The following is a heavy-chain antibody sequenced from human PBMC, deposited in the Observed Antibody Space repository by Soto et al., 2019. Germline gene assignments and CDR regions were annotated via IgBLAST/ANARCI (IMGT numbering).Heavy chain of an antibody. V-gene: IGHV3-30*03. D-gene: IGHD5-12*01. CDR2: ISYDGSNK. CDR1: GFTFSSYG. CDR3: AIDLEGYGAYYDALAI. Sequence: GGSLRLSCAASGFTFSSYGMHWVRQAPGKGLEWVAVISYDGSNKYYADSVKGRFTISRDNSKNTLYLQMNSLRAEDTAVYYCAIDLEGYGAYYDALAIPAQGTIVPVS. J-gene: IGHJ3*02.